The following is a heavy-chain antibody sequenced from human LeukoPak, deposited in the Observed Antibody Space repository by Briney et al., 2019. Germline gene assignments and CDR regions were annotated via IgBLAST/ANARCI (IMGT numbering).Heavy chain of an antibody. J-gene: IGHJ6*03. CDR2: INHSGST. V-gene: IGHV4-34*01. D-gene: IGHD3-10*01. Sequence: SETLSLTCAVYDGSFSASYWSWIRQPPGKGLEWIGEINHSGSTNYNPSLKSRVTISVDTSKNQFSLKLSSVTAADTAVYYCARVSSGKSYYYYYCYMDVWGKGTTVTISS. CDR1: DGSFSASY. CDR3: ARVSSGKSYYYYYCYMDV.